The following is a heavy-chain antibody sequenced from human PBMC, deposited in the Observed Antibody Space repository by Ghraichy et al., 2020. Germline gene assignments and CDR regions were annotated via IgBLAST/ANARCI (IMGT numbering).Heavy chain of an antibody. V-gene: IGHV3-64D*06. CDR3: AKGEMAASRGAYDV. CDR1: GFTFSSYS. J-gene: IGHJ3*01. CDR2: MNNNGGSI. Sequence: LNISCSASGFTFSSYSMHWVRQAPGKGLEYVSAMNNNGGSIYYADSVKGRFIISRDKSRNTLYLQMNSLRVEDTAVYYCAKGEMAASRGAYDVWGQGTMVTVSS. D-gene: IGHD5-24*01.